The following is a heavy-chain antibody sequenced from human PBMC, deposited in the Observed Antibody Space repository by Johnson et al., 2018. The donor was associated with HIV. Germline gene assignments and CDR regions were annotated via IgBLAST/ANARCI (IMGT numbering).Heavy chain of an antibody. CDR2: ISYDGSNK. D-gene: IGHD6-19*01. J-gene: IGHJ3*02. V-gene: IGHV3-30-3*01. Sequence: QMLLVESGGGVVQPGRSLRLSCAASGFTFSSYAMHWVRQAPGKGLEWVAVISYDGSNKYYADSAKGRFTLSRDNSKNTLYLQMNSLIAEDAAVYYCAGDRDYLQAVAGPSDAFDIWGQGTMVTVSS. CDR3: AGDRDYLQAVAGPSDAFDI. CDR1: GFTFSSYA.